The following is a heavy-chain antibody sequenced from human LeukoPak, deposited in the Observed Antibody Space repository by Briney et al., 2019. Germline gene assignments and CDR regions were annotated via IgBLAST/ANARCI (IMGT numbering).Heavy chain of an antibody. CDR2: ISSSSSYI. V-gene: IGHV3-21*01. J-gene: IGHJ5*02. CDR1: GFTFSSYS. CDR3: ARVSYDILTGIDWFDP. D-gene: IGHD3-9*01. Sequence: GGSLRLSCAASGFTFSSYSMNWVRQAPGKGLEWVSSISSSSSYIYYADSVKGRFTISRDNAKNSLYLQMNSLRAEDTAVYYCARVSYDILTGIDWFDPWGQGTLVTVSS.